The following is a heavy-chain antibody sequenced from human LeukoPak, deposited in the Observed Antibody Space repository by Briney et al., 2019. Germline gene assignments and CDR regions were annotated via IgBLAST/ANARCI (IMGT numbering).Heavy chain of an antibody. V-gene: IGHV4-59*12. J-gene: IGHJ6*02. CDR2: IYYTGST. D-gene: IGHD5-12*01. CDR1: GGSISSLY. Sequence: SETLSLTCSVSGGSISSLYWSWIRQPPGKGLEWIGYIYYTGSTNYNPSLKSRVTIFVDMSKNQFSLRLSSVTAADTAVYYCARDRGYSGYDYYGMDVWGQGTTVTVSS. CDR3: ARDRGYSGYDYYGMDV.